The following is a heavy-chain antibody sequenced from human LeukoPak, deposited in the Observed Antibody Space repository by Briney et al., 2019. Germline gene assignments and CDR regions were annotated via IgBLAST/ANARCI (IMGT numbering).Heavy chain of an antibody. J-gene: IGHJ6*02. V-gene: IGHV3-33*01. D-gene: IGHD4-17*01. CDR2: IWYDGSNK. Sequence: GGSPRLSCAASGFTFSSYGMHWVRQAPGKGLEWVAVIWYDGSNKYYADSVKGRFTISRDNPKNTLYLQMNSLRAEDTAVYYCARGHTVTTSAYYYYGMDVWGQGTTVTVSS. CDR3: ARGHTVTTSAYYYYGMDV. CDR1: GFTFSSYG.